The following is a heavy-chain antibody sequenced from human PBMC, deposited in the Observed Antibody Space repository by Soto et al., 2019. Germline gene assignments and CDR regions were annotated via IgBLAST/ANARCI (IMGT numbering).Heavy chain of an antibody. CDR1: GYSFTQYV. Sequence: QVQLVQSGTEVKKPGASVKVSCKSSGYSFTQYVIHWVRQAPGQRLEWMGWIGGGDGKTYYSQNFQGRVTITKDTSASTAYMELSSLISEDTAMYYCVRDYASDTGVHLDFWGQGTLVTVSS. D-gene: IGHD2-2*01. CDR2: IGGGDGKT. J-gene: IGHJ4*02. CDR3: VRDYASDTGVHLDF. V-gene: IGHV1-3*01.